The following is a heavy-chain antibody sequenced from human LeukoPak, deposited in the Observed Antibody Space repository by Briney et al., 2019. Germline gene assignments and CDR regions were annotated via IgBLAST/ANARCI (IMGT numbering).Heavy chain of an antibody. CDR2: IYYSGST. D-gene: IGHD3-22*01. V-gene: IGHV4-59*01. J-gene: IGHJ3*02. CDR1: GGSISSYY. Sequence: SETLSLTCTVSGGSISSYYWSWIRQPPGKGLGWIGYIYYSGSTNYNPSLKSRVTISVDTSKNQFSLKLSSVTAADTAVYYCARGAAMIVVGGAFDIWGQGTMVTVSS. CDR3: ARGAAMIVVGGAFDI.